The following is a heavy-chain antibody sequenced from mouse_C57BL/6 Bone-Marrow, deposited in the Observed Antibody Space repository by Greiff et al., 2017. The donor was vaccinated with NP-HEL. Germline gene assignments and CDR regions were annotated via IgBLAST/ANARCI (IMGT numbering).Heavy chain of an antibody. CDR3: AREAGWIAY. D-gene: IGHD3-3*01. V-gene: IGHV5-16*01. CDR1: GFTFSDYY. J-gene: IGHJ3*01. CDR2: INYDGSST. Sequence: DVKLVESEGGLVQPGSSMKLSCTASGFTFSDYYMAWVRQVPEKGLEWVANINYDGSSTYYLDSLKSRFIISRDNAKNILYLQMSSLKSEDTATYYCAREAGWIAYWGQGTLVTVSA.